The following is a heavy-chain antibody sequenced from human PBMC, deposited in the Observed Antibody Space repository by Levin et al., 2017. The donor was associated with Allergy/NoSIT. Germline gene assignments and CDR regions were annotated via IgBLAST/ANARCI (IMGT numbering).Heavy chain of an antibody. CDR3: ASEGPDTSFDY. CDR1: GGSISSNSW. D-gene: IGHD5-18*01. J-gene: IGHJ4*02. CDR2: ISHSGIA. V-gene: IGHV4/OR15-8*02. Sequence: SQTLSLTCAVSGGSISSNSWWSWVRQPPGKGLEWIGEISHSGIANYNPSLRSRVAISRDKSNNQLSLKLTSVTAADTALYYCASEGPDTSFDYWGQGTLVTVSS.